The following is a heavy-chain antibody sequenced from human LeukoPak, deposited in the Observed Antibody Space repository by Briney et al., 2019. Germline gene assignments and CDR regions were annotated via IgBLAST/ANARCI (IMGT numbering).Heavy chain of an antibody. Sequence: ASVKVSCKVSGYTLTELSMHWVRQAPGKGLEWMGGFDPEDGETIYAQKFQGRVTMTEDTSTDTAYMELSSLRSEGTAVYYCATELGVRVRPIYYFDYWGQGTLVTVSS. CDR3: ATELGVRVRPIYYFDY. D-gene: IGHD2-8*01. J-gene: IGHJ4*02. CDR1: GYTLTELS. CDR2: FDPEDGET. V-gene: IGHV1-24*01.